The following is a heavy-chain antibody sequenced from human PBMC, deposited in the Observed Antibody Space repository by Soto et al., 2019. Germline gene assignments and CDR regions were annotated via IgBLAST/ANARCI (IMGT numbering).Heavy chain of an antibody. V-gene: IGHV4-39*07. D-gene: IGHD2-15*01. CDR1: RGSISSGTNY. CDR2: IYYSGST. J-gene: IGHJ5*02. Sequence: AETLSLTCTVSRGSISSGTNYWAWIRQPPGKGLEWIANIYYSGSTFYNPSLKSRVTISVDTSKMQVSLKLSSVTAADTAVYFCARGTPSPLIVRSSRGPWFDPWGQGTLVTVSS. CDR3: ARGTPSPLIVRSSRGPWFDP.